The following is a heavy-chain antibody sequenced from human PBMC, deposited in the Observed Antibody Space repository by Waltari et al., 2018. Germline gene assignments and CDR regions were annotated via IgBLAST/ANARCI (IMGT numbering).Heavy chain of an antibody. J-gene: IGHJ4*02. V-gene: IGHV4-39*07. CDR3: ARESRDGYSPFDY. D-gene: IGHD5-18*01. CDR1: GGSISSSRYY. CDR2: IYYSGRT. Sequence: QLQLQESGPGLVKPSETLSLTCTVSGGSISSSRYYWGWIRQPPGKGLEWIGSIYYSGRTYYNPSLKRRVTISVDTSKNQFSLKLSSVTAADTAVYYCARESRDGYSPFDYWGQGTLVTVSS.